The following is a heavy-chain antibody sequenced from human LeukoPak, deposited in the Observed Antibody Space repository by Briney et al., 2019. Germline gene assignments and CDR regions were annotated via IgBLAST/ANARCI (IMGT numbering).Heavy chain of an antibody. CDR1: GYTFTGYY. CDR3: ARDWHYGDPMYYFDY. J-gene: IGHJ4*02. D-gene: IGHD4-17*01. CDR2: INPNSGGT. V-gene: IGHV1-2*02. Sequence: VKVSCKASGYTFTGYYMHWVRQAPGQGLEWMGWINPNSGGTNYAQKFQGRVTMTRDTSISTAYMELSRLRSDVTAVYYCARDWHYGDPMYYFDYWGQGTLVTVSS.